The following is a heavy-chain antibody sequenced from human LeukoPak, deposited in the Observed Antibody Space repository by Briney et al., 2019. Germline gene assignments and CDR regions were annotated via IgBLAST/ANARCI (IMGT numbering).Heavy chain of an antibody. D-gene: IGHD2-15*01. CDR2: ISAYNDNT. Sequence: ASVKVSCKASGYTFTSYGISWVRQAPGQGLEWMGWISAYNDNTNYAQKLQGRVTMTTDTSTSTAYMELKSLRSDDTAVYYCARGGVGYCSGGSCPYSWFDPWGQGTLVTVSS. J-gene: IGHJ5*02. V-gene: IGHV1-18*01. CDR1: GYTFTSYG. CDR3: ARGGVGYCSGGSCPYSWFDP.